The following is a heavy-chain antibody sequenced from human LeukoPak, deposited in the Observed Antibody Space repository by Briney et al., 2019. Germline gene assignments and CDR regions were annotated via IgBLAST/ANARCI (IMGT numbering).Heavy chain of an antibody. CDR3: ARERGSVDY. Sequence: PSQTLSLTCTVSGGSVSSGSYYWSWIRQPAGKGLEWIGRIYTSGSTNYNPSLKSRVTISVDTSKNQFSLKLSSVTAADTAVYYCARERGSVDYWGQGTLVTVSS. J-gene: IGHJ4*02. D-gene: IGHD3-16*01. V-gene: IGHV4-61*02. CDR1: GGSVSSGSYY. CDR2: IYTSGST.